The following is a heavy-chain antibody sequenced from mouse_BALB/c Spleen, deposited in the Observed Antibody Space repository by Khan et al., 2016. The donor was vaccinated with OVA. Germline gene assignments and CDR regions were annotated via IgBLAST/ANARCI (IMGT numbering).Heavy chain of an antibody. D-gene: IGHD4-1*02. CDR2: INTYSGEP. CDR3: ARSNSYWYFDV. Sequence: QIQLVQSGPELKKPGETVKISCKASGYTFTNYGMNWVKQAPGKGLKWMGWINTYSGEPTYADDFKGRSAFSLETSASTAYLQIKNLKNGDTATSFCARSNSYWYFDVWGAGTTVTVSS. CDR1: GYTFTNYG. J-gene: IGHJ1*01. V-gene: IGHV9-3-1*01.